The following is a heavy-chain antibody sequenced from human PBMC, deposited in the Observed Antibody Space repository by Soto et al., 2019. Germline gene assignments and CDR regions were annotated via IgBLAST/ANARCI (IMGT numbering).Heavy chain of an antibody. CDR1: GGTISSYY. CDR2: IHYSDST. CDR3: ARLSGWSSGWDNWFDP. J-gene: IGHJ5*02. Sequence: SETLSLTCTVSGGTISSYYWRWIRQPPGKGLEWIGYIHYSDSTNYNPSLKSRVTISLDTSKSQFSLKLRSVTAADTAVYYCARLSGWSSGWDNWFDPWGQGTLVTV. V-gene: IGHV4-59*08. D-gene: IGHD6-25*01.